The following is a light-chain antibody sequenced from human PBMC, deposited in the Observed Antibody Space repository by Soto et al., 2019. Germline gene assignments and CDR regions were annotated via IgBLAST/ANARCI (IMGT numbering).Light chain of an antibody. Sequence: DIQMTQSPSTLSASVGDRVTITCRASQSIDSWLAWHQQKPGKAPKLLISKASSLESGVPSRFSGSGAGTEFTLTSSSLQPDDFATYYCQQYNSRRTFGQGTRVEIK. CDR1: QSIDSW. J-gene: IGKJ1*01. CDR3: QQYNSRRT. CDR2: KAS. V-gene: IGKV1-5*03.